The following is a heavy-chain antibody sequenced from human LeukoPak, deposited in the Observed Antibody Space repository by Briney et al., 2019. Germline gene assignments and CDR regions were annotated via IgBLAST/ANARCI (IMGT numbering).Heavy chain of an antibody. V-gene: IGHV4-61*02. CDR2: IHTSGST. CDR1: GGSISSGSYY. D-gene: IGHD3-3*01. CDR3: ARDQRRITIFGVAPV. J-gene: IGHJ4*02. Sequence: PSQTLSLTCTVSGGSISSGSYYWSWIRQPAGKGLEWIGRIHTSGSTNYNPSLKSRVTISVDTSKNQFSLKLSSVTAADTAVYYCARDQRRITIFGVAPVWGQGTLVTVSS.